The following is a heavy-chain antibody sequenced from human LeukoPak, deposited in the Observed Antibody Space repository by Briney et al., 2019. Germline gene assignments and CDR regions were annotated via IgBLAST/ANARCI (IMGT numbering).Heavy chain of an antibody. Sequence: ASVKVSCKASGYTLTDYYIHWVRQAPGQGLEWMGWINPNSGGTNYGQEFQGRVTMTRDTSISTAYMEVSRLRSDDTAVYYCARDSSYDILTASAFDIWGQGTMVTVSS. J-gene: IGHJ3*02. V-gene: IGHV1-2*02. CDR3: ARDSSYDILTASAFDI. CDR1: GYTLTDYY. CDR2: INPNSGGT. D-gene: IGHD3-9*01.